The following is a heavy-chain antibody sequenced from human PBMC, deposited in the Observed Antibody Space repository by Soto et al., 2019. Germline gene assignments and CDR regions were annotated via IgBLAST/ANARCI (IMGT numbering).Heavy chain of an antibody. CDR3: AALYYYGSGSYYIRGSPFDY. D-gene: IGHD3-10*01. V-gene: IGHV3-23*01. CDR2: ISGSGGST. J-gene: IGHJ4*02. Sequence: GGSLRLSCAASGFTFSSYAMSWVRQAPGKGLEWVSAISGSGGSTYYADSVKGRFTISRDNSKNTLYLQMNSLRAEDTAVYYCAALYYYGSGSYYIRGSPFDYWGQGTLVTVSS. CDR1: GFTFSSYA.